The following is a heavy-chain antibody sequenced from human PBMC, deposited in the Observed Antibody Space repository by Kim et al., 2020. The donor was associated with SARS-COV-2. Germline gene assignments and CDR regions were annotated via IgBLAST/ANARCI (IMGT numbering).Heavy chain of an antibody. V-gene: IGHV1-2*02. Sequence: NNEQKFQGRVTMTRDTSISTAYMELSRLRSDDTAVYYCARDAYSSETDYWGQGTLVTVSS. CDR3: ARDAYSSETDY. J-gene: IGHJ4*02. D-gene: IGHD6-19*01.